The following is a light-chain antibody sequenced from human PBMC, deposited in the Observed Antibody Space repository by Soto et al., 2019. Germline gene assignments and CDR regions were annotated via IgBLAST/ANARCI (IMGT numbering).Light chain of an antibody. J-gene: IGKJ5*01. CDR1: QSVSSY. CDR2: DAS. CDR3: QQYGSSLIT. V-gene: IGKV3-20*01. Sequence: PGERATLSCRASQSVSSYLAWYQQKPGQAPRLLIYDASNRATGIPARFSGSGSGTDFTLTISRVEPEDFAVYYCQQYGSSLITFGQGTRREI.